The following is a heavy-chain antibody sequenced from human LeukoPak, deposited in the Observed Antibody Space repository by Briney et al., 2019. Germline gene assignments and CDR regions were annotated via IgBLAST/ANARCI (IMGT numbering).Heavy chain of an antibody. CDR1: GGSISSSSYY. CDR2: IYYSGST. D-gene: IGHD3-3*01. CDR3: ARGPRTYYDFWSGYSRWFDP. Sequence: PSETLSLTCTVSGGSISSSSYYWGWIRQPPGKGLEWIGSIYYSGSTYYNPSLKSRVTISVDTSKNQFSLKLSSVTAADTAVYYCARGPRTYYDFWSGYSRWFDPWGQGTLVTVSS. J-gene: IGHJ5*02. V-gene: IGHV4-39*07.